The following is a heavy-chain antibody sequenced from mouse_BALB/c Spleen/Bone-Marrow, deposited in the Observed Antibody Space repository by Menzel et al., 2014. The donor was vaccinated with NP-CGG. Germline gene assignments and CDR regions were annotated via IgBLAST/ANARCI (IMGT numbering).Heavy chain of an antibody. CDR1: GFTFSDFY. CDR2: SRNKAKYYTT. D-gene: IGHD2-10*02. CDR3: ARDVGYGNYFVY. V-gene: IGHV7-1*02. J-gene: IGHJ3*01. Sequence: DVKLVESGGGLVQPGDSLRLSCATPGFTFSDFYMVWVRQPPGKRLEWIAASRNKAKYYTTEYSASVKGRFIVSRDTSQSVLYLQMNALRAEDTAIYYCARDVGYGNYFVYWGQGTLVTVSA.